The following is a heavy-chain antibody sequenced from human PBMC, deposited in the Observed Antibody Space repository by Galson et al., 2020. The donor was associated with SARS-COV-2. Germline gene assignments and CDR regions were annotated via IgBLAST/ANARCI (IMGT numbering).Heavy chain of an antibody. D-gene: IGHD4-17*01. Sequence: SVKVSCKASGGTFSSYAISWVRQAPGQGLEWMGGIIPIFGTANYAQKFQGRVTITADESTSTAYMELSSLRSEDTAVYYCARGGWTTGSAVTTLNYYYYYYMDVWGKGTTVTVSS. CDR2: IIPIFGTA. CDR3: ARGGWTTGSAVTTLNYYYYYYMDV. J-gene: IGHJ6*03. CDR1: GGTFSSYA. V-gene: IGHV1-69*13.